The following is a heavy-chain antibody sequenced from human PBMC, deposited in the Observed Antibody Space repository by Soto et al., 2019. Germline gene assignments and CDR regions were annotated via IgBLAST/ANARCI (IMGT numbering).Heavy chain of an antibody. V-gene: IGHV3-21*01. CDR2: ISSSSSFR. D-gene: IGHD2-21*01. Sequence: GSLRLSCAASGFTFTNHNMNWVRQAPGKGLEWVSSISSSSSFRNYADSVKGRFSISRDNGKSLVYLQMDSLRAEDTAVYYCARDPPLSVLVVVATDDFWGQGTLVTVSS. CDR3: ARDPPLSVLVVVATDDF. J-gene: IGHJ4*02. CDR1: GFTFTNHN.